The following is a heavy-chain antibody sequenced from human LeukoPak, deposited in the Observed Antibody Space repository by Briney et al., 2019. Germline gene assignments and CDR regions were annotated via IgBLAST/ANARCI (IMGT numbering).Heavy chain of an antibody. D-gene: IGHD2-15*01. CDR1: GYTFTSYY. Sequence: VASVKVSCKASGYTFTSYYMHWVRQAPGQGLEWMGIINPSGGSTSYAQKFQGRVTMTRDTSTSTVYMELSSLRSEDTAVYYCASYSRGINAFDIWGQGTMVTVSS. J-gene: IGHJ3*02. CDR2: INPSGGST. V-gene: IGHV1-46*01. CDR3: ASYSRGINAFDI.